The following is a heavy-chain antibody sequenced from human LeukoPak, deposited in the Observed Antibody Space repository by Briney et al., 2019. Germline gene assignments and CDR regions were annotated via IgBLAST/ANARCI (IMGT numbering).Heavy chain of an antibody. V-gene: IGHV3-21*05. CDR1: GLTFSKYG. Sequence: GGSLRLSCAGSGLTFSKYGMKWGRQARGKGGEGVSYISGRRSYNSYADCVKGGVTIERENAKNSLYVRLNSLRPEDTAVYYCVRGGASRPDFWGQGTLVTVSS. CDR3: VRGGASRPDF. CDR2: ISGRRSYN. J-gene: IGHJ4*02. D-gene: IGHD6-6*01.